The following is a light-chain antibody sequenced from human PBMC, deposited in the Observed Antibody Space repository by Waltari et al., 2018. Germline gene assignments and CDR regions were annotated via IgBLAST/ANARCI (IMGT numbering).Light chain of an antibody. CDR1: ESVSVD. Sequence: EVVMTQSPATLSASPGDRATLSCRASESVSVDLAWYQQRPGQAPRLLVYGADTRATGVPARFSGRGSGTEFTLTISSLQSEDFAVYYCQQYNDWPLLTFGGGTRVEIK. V-gene: IGKV3D-15*01. CDR2: GAD. CDR3: QQYNDWPLLT. J-gene: IGKJ4*01.